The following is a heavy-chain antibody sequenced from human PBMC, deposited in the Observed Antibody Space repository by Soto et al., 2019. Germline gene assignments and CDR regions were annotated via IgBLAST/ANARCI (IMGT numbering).Heavy chain of an antibody. CDR2: ISDSGST. CDR3: ARTTFYDIFTAYYSLFDY. CDR1: GGSISSGGYY. J-gene: IGHJ4*02. Sequence: QVQLQESGPGLVKPSQTLTLTCTVSGGSISSGGYYWSWIRQHPGKGLERIGHISDSGSTYYNPSLKSRVTISVDTSKNHFSLKLSAVTAADTAVYYCARTTFYDIFTAYYSLFDYWGQGTLVTVSS. V-gene: IGHV4-31*03. D-gene: IGHD3-9*01.